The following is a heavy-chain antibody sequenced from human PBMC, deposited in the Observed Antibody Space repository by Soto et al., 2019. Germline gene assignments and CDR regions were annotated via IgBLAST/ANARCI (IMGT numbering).Heavy chain of an antibody. CDR1: GYTLPELP. CDR3: AAQPTYFDFWSDYPPWFDP. D-gene: IGHD3-3*01. CDR2: FDPEDGEP. Sequence: ASVKVSCKVSGYTLPELPIHWVRQAPGKGLEWMGGFDPEDGEPIYAQKFQGRATMTQDTSTDTAYMEMSSLTSEDTAVYYCAAQPTYFDFWSDYPPWFDPWGQGTLVTVSS. J-gene: IGHJ5*02. V-gene: IGHV1-24*01.